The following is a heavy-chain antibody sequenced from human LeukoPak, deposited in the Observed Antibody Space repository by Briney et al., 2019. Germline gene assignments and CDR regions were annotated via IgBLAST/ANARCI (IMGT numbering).Heavy chain of an antibody. V-gene: IGHV1-8*02. CDR3: ARALKDTYYYDSSGYYYPNWFDP. D-gene: IGHD3-22*01. J-gene: IGHJ5*02. CDR2: MNPNNGNT. CDR1: GYTFTGYY. Sequence: ASVKVSCKASGYTFTGYYMHWARQAPGQGLEWMGWMNPNNGNTGYAQKFQGRVTMTRNTSISTAYMELSSLRSEDTAVYYCARALKDTYYYDSSGYYYPNWFDPWGQGTLVTVSS.